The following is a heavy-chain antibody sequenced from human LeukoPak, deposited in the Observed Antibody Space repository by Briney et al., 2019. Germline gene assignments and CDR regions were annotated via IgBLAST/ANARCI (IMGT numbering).Heavy chain of an antibody. D-gene: IGHD3-10*01. J-gene: IGHJ4*02. V-gene: IGHV3-9*01. CDR2: ISWNSGNI. CDR1: GFTFDDYA. Sequence: PGRSLRLSCAASGFTFDDYAMHWVRQAPGKGLEWVSGISWNSGNIGYADSVKGRFTISRDNAKNSLYLQMNSLRAEDTALYYCAKDVYGSGSSFYYFVDWGQGTLVTVSS. CDR3: AKDVYGSGSSFYYFVD.